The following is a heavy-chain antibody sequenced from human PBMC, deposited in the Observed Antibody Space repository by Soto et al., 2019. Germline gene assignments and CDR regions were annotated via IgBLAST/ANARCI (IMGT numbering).Heavy chain of an antibody. CDR3: TKVVGLAGQD. V-gene: IGHV3-7*01. CDR2: IKQDGREK. Sequence: EVQLEESGGTLVQPGGSLRLSCAASGLTFSNYWMSWVRQAPGKGLERVANIKQDGREKYYVDSVRGRFTISRDNAKNSLYLQMSSLRAEDTAVYYCTKVVGLAGQDWGQGTLVTVSS. J-gene: IGHJ4*02. CDR1: GLTFSNYW. D-gene: IGHD6-19*01.